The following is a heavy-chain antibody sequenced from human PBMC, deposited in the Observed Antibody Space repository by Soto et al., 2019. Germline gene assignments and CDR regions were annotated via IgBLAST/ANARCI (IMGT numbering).Heavy chain of an antibody. D-gene: IGHD2-15*01. CDR3: AREALGYCSGGSCYLNH. J-gene: IGHJ5*02. V-gene: IGHV3-33*01. CDR2: IWYDGSNK. CDR1: GFTFSSYG. Sequence: QVQLVESGGGVVQPGRSLRLSCAASGFTFSSYGMHWVRQAPGKGLGWVAVIWYDGSNKYYADSVKGRFTISRDNSKNTLYLQMNSLRAEDTAVYYCAREALGYCSGGSCYLNHWGQGTLVTVSS.